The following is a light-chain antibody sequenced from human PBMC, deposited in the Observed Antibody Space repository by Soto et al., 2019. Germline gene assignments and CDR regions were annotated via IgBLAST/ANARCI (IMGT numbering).Light chain of an antibody. V-gene: IGKV1-39*01. CDR1: QSISTY. CDR3: QHGYSTPLT. J-gene: IGKJ4*01. Sequence: DIQMTQSPSSLSASVGDRVIITCRASQSISTYLHWYQQKPGKAPNLLIYAASTLQSGVPSRFSGSGSGTDFTLTISSLQPEDFATYFCQHGYSTPLTFGGGTKVDIK. CDR2: AAS.